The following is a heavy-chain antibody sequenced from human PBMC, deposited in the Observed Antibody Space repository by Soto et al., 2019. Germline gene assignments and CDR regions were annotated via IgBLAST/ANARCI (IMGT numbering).Heavy chain of an antibody. J-gene: IGHJ5*02. CDR2: IIPIFGTA. V-gene: IGHV1-69*13. D-gene: IGHD5-18*01. CDR3: ARGIQLWLDWFDP. Sequence: AAVKVSCKASGGTFSSYAISWVRQAPGQGLEWMGGIIPIFGTANYAQKFQGRVTITADESTSTAYMELSSLRSEDTAVYYCARGIQLWLDWFDPWGQGTLVTVSS. CDR1: GGTFSSYA.